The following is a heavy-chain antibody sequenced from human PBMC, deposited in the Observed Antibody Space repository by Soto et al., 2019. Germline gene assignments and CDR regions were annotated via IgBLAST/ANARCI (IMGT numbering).Heavy chain of an antibody. CDR2: IIPIHGTT. D-gene: IGHD3-16*01. Sequence: QMEQSGAEVRKPGSSVKVSCKPSGGSLTSYPMAWVRQAPGQGFEWMGGIIPIHGTTEYAQKFQGRVTITADESTNRATLELTGLTSEDTAVYYCARGWGLVSWGQGTRVTGSS. CDR1: GGSLTSYP. J-gene: IGHJ4*02. V-gene: IGHV1-69*01. CDR3: ARGWGLVS.